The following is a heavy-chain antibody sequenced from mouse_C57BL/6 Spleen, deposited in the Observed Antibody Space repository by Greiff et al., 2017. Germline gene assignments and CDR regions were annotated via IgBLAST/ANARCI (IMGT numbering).Heavy chain of an antibody. Sequence: QVQLQQPGAELVRPGTSVKLSCKASGYTFTSYWMHWVKQRPGQGLEWIGVIDPSDSYTNYNQKFKGKATLTVDTSSSTAYMQLSSLTSEDCAVYYCARRYYGSSYDWYFDVWGTGTTVTVSS. V-gene: IGHV1-59*01. J-gene: IGHJ1*03. CDR1: GYTFTSYW. D-gene: IGHD1-1*01. CDR3: ARRYYGSSYDWYFDV. CDR2: IDPSDSYT.